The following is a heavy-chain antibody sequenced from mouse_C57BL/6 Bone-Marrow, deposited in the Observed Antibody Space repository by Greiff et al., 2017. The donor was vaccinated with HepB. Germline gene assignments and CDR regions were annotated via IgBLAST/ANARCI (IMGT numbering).Heavy chain of an antibody. CDR1: GFTFSDYG. CDR2: ISSGSSTI. CDR3: ARPSFNYFDY. J-gene: IGHJ2*01. Sequence: EVMLVESGGGLVKPGGSLKLSCAASGFTFSDYGMHWVRQAPEKGLEWVAYISSGSSTIYYADTVKGRFTISRDNAKNTLCLQMTSLRSEDTAMYYCARPSFNYFDYWGQGTTLTVSS. V-gene: IGHV5-17*01.